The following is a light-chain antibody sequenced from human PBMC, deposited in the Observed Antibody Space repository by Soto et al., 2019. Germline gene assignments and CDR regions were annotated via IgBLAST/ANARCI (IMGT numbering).Light chain of an antibody. CDR3: QQYTSFPT. Sequence: DIQMTQSPSTLSASVGDRVTITCRASQSISSWLAWYQQKPGKAPKLLIYKASSLESGGPSRFSGSGSGTEFTLTISSLQPDDLATYYCQQYTSFPTFGQGTKVEIK. CDR1: QSISSW. CDR2: KAS. V-gene: IGKV1-5*03. J-gene: IGKJ1*01.